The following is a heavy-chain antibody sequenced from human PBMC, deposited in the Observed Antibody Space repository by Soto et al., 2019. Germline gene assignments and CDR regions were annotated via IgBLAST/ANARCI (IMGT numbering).Heavy chain of an antibody. D-gene: IGHD2-21*02. J-gene: IGHJ6*02. CDR1: GDSINNYN. CDR2: VSSSGST. Sequence: ETLSLTCVVSGDSINNYNWRWIRQPPGKGLEWIGDVSSSGSTNYNPSLKSRLIVSLDTSKSQLSLKLNSVTAADTAVYYCAILLKIGDVISDGMYVWSQGTTVIV. V-gene: IGHV4-59*01. CDR3: AILLKIGDVISDGMYV.